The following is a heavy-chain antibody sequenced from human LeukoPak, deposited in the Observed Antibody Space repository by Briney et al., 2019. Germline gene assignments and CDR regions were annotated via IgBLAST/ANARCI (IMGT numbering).Heavy chain of an antibody. Sequence: SVKVSCKASGGTFSSYAISWVRQAPGQGLEWMGRIIPIFGIANYAQKFQGRVTITADKSTSTAYMELSSLRSEDTAVYYCARDRGVVVVPAGNYFDYWGQGTLVTVSS. V-gene: IGHV1-69*04. CDR2: IIPIFGIA. D-gene: IGHD2-15*01. CDR3: ARDRGVVVVPAGNYFDY. CDR1: GGTFSSYA. J-gene: IGHJ4*02.